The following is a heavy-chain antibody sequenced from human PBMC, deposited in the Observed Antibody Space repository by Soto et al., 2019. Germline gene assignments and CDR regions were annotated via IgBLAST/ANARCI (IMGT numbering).Heavy chain of an antibody. D-gene: IGHD1-26*01. CDR2: MNPNSGNT. CDR3: ARQEHYYYYYGMDV. Sequence: ASVKVSCNASGYTFTSYDINLVRQATGQGLEWMGWMNPNSGNTGYAQKFQGRVTMTRNTSISTAYMELSSLRSEDTAVYYCARQEHYYYYYGMDVWGQGTTVTVSS. J-gene: IGHJ6*02. CDR1: GYTFTSYD. V-gene: IGHV1-8*01.